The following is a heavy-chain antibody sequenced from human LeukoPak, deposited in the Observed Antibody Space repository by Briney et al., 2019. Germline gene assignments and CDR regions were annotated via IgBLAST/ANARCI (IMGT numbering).Heavy chain of an antibody. V-gene: IGHV4-4*07. CDR3: ARWNYDSSGHRPFDI. CDR1: GGSISSYY. Sequence: SETLSLTCTVSGGSISSYYWSWIRQPAGKGLEWIGRIYSSGSTNYNPSLKSRVTISVDTSKNQFSLRLSSVTAADTAVYYCARWNYDSSGHRPFDIWGQGTMVTVSS. J-gene: IGHJ3*02. CDR2: IYSSGST. D-gene: IGHD3-22*01.